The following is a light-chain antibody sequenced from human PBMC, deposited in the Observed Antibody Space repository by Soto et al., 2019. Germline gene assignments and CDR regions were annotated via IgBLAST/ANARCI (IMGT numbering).Light chain of an antibody. V-gene: IGKV3-15*01. CDR2: AAS. Sequence: EIVMTQSPATLSVSPGDRATLSCRASQSVSTKLAWYQQKSGQAPRLLIYAASTRATGIPARFSGSGSETEFNLTITSLQSEDFAVYYCQQYDGWPPYTFGQGTKLDI. J-gene: IGKJ2*01. CDR3: QQYDGWPPYT. CDR1: QSVSTK.